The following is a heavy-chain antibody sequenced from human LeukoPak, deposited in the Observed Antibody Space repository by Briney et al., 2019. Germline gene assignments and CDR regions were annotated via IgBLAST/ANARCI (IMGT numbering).Heavy chain of an antibody. CDR3: ARDYDVVVPPDY. V-gene: IGHV3-21*01. J-gene: IGHJ4*02. Sequence: GESLRLSCAASGFTFSSYSMNWVRQAPGKGLEWVSSISSSSSYIYYADSVKGRFTISRDNAKNSLYLQMNSLRAEDTAVYYCARDYDVVVPPDYWGQGTLVTVSS. CDR1: GFTFSSYS. D-gene: IGHD2-2*01. CDR2: ISSSSSYI.